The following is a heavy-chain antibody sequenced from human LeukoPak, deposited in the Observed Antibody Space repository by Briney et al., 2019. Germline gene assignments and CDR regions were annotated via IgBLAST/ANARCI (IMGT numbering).Heavy chain of an antibody. V-gene: IGHV4-59*01. CDR1: GGSISSYY. D-gene: IGHD3-22*01. CDR3: ARDGYYDSSGEAFDI. J-gene: IGHJ3*02. Sequence: SETLSLTCTVPGGSISSYYWSWIRQPPGKGLEWIGYIYYSGSTNYNPSLKSRVTISVDTSKNQFSLKLSSVTAADTAVYYCARDGYYDSSGEAFDIWGQGTMVTVSS. CDR2: IYYSGST.